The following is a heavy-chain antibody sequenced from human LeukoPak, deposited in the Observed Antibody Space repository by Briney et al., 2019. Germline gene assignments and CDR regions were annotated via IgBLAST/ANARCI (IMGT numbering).Heavy chain of an antibody. CDR1: GYSFVGYG. J-gene: IGHJ2*01. Sequence: ASVKVSCKASGYSFVGYGITWVRQAPGQGLEWMGWFNPENGNTNYAQKVQGRVTMTADTSTSTSYMELRSLRSDDTAMYYCAREGLAGATFDIWGRGTLVSVSS. D-gene: IGHD3-16*01. V-gene: IGHV1-18*01. CDR3: AREGLAGATFDI. CDR2: FNPENGNT.